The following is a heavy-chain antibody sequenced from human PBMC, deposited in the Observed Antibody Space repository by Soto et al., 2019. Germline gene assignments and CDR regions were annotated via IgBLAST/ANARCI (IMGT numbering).Heavy chain of an antibody. CDR1: GGSISSSNW. V-gene: IGHV4-4*02. CDR2: IYHSGST. D-gene: IGHD2-2*01. CDR3: ARGYCSSTSCYEFDY. Sequence: PSETLSLTCAVSGGSISSSNWWSWVRQPPGKGLEWIGEIYHSGSTNYNPPLKSRVTISVDTSKKQFSLKLTSVTAADTAMYYCARGYCSSTSCYEFDYWGQGTLVTVSS. J-gene: IGHJ4*02.